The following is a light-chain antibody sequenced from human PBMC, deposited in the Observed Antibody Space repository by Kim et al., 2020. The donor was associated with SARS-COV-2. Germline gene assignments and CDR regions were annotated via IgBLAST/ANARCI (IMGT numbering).Light chain of an antibody. CDR3: QQSNTYSRM. Sequence: AAVGDRVAITCRASQSISSWLAWYQQKPGKAPKLLIYKASTLESGVPSRFSGSGSGTEFTLTISSLQPDDFATYYCQQSNTYSRMFGQGTKVDIK. V-gene: IGKV1-5*03. J-gene: IGKJ1*01. CDR1: QSISSW. CDR2: KAS.